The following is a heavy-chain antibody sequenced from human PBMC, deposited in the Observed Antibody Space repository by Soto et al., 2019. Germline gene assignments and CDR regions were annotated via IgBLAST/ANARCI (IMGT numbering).Heavy chain of an antibody. CDR1: GFTFSSYA. Sequence: WSLRLSCAASGFTFSSYAMSWVRQAPGKGLEWVSAISGSGGSTYYADSVKGRFTISRDNSKNTLYLQMNSLRAEDTAVYYCAKVDYYDSSGRYGMDVWGQGTTVTVYS. CDR2: ISGSGGST. CDR3: AKVDYYDSSGRYGMDV. V-gene: IGHV3-23*01. J-gene: IGHJ6*02. D-gene: IGHD3-22*01.